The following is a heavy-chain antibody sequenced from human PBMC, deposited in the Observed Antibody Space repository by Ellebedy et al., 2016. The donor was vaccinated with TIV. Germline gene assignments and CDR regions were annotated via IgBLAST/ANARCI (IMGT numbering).Heavy chain of an antibody. V-gene: IGHV3-7*01. D-gene: IGHD6-13*01. CDR2: IKQDGSEK. J-gene: IGHJ6*02. Sequence: GESLKISXAASGFIFSSYWMSWVRQAPGKGLEWVANIKQDGSEKYYVDSVKGRFTISRDNAKNSLYLQMNSLRAEDTAVYYCARGDSSSWYFDYYYYGMDVWGQGTTVTVSS. CDR3: ARGDSSSWYFDYYYYGMDV. CDR1: GFIFSSYW.